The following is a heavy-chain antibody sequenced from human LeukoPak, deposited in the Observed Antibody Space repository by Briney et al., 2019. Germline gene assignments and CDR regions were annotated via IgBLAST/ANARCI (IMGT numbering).Heavy chain of an antibody. CDR2: IYYSGST. CDR3: ARSQALRTYYDYVWGSSFYWDNWFDP. J-gene: IGHJ5*02. D-gene: IGHD3-16*01. V-gene: IGHV4-39*07. Sequence: KPSETLSLTCTVSGGSISSSSYYWGWIRQPPGKGLEWIGSIYYSGSTYYNPPLKSRVTISVDTSKNQFSLKLSSVTAADTAVYYCARSQALRTYYDYVWGSSFYWDNWFDPWGQGTLVTVSS. CDR1: GGSISSSSYY.